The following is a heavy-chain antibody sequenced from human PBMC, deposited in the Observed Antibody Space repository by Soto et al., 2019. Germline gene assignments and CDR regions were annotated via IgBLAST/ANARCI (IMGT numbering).Heavy chain of an antibody. CDR3: AREFEATSLDV. CDR2: AYYRSQWYI. Sequence: PSQTLSITCVISGYSVSSDTSAWNWIRHSPSRGLEWLGRAYYRSQWYIDFAGSVKSRLTINPDTSKNEVSLHLKSVTPEDTAMYYCAREFEATSLDVWGPGTTVNVSS. V-gene: IGHV6-1*01. CDR1: GYSVSSDTSA. J-gene: IGHJ6*02. D-gene: IGHD1-1*01.